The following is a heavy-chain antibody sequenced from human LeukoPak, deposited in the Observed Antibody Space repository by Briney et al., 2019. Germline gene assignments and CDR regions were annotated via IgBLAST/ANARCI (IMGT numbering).Heavy chain of an antibody. Sequence: PSETLSLTCTVSDYSISSGYYWGWIRQPPGKGLEWIGSIYHSGSTYYNPSLKSRVTISVDTSKNQFSLKLNSVTAADTAVYYCASRYFCSSTSCYTFDYWGQGTLVTVSS. J-gene: IGHJ4*02. CDR3: ASRYFCSSTSCYTFDY. CDR1: DYSISSGYY. CDR2: IYHSGST. V-gene: IGHV4-38-2*02. D-gene: IGHD2-2*02.